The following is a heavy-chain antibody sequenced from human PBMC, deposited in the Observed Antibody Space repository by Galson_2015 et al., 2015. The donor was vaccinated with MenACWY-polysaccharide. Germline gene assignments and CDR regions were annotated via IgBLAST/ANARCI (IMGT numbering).Heavy chain of an antibody. J-gene: IGHJ4*02. Sequence: ETLSLTCTVSGGSISNDYWTWMRQPPRKGLEWIGYIYYTGSTNYNPSLKSRVAMSVDTSRNQFSLKLSSVTAADTAVYYCARAWSRNYYYFDYWGQGTLVTVSS. CDR2: IYYTGST. D-gene: IGHD1-7*01. CDR1: GGSISNDY. V-gene: IGHV4-59*01. CDR3: ARAWSRNYYYFDY.